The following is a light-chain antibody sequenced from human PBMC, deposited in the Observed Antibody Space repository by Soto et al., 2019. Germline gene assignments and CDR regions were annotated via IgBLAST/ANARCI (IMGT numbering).Light chain of an antibody. V-gene: IGKV1-5*01. CDR2: EAS. Sequence: DIHMTQSPATLSASVGDRVAITCRASQRVSIWLAWYQQKPGNAPRLLIYEASSLKSGVPSRFSGSGSGTEFTLTISSLQPDDFATYCCQQYYDYPWMFGQGTKVEIK. CDR1: QRVSIW. CDR3: QQYYDYPWM. J-gene: IGKJ1*01.